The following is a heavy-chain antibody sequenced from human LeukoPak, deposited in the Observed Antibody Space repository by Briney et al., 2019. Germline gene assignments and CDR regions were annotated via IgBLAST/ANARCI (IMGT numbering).Heavy chain of an antibody. V-gene: IGHV4-4*02. CDR1: GGSVTSTNW. CDR3: AREGGFYRPLDY. J-gene: IGHJ4*02. D-gene: IGHD3-3*01. Sequence: KSSGTLSLTCDVSGGSVTSTNWWTWVRQPPGKGLEWIGEVHLDERTNYNPSLKSRLTMSVDLSENHISLKLTSVTAADTAVYYCAREGGFYRPLDYSGQGTLVTVSS. CDR2: VHLDERT.